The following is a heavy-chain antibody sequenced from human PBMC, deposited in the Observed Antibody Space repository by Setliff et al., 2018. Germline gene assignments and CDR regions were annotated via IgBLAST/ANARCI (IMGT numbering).Heavy chain of an antibody. Sequence: SLRLSCAASGFRFNGHGMNWVRQAPGKGLEWVSAISGSGGSTYYADSVKGRFTISRDNSKNTLYLQMNSLRAEDTAVYYCAKKLPGVRYFDYCGQGTLVTVSS. CDR2: ISGSGGST. D-gene: IGHD1-7*01. CDR3: AKKLPGVRYFDY. CDR1: GFRFNGHG. V-gene: IGHV3-23*01. J-gene: IGHJ4*02.